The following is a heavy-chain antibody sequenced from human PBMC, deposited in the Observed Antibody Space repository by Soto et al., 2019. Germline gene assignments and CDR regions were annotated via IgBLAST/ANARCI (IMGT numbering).Heavy chain of an antibody. V-gene: IGHV1-46*04. Sequence: QVQLVQSGAEVRKPGASVKISCQASGYTFTNYYIHWVRQAPGHGLEWVGLINPDSGRTSFAQALRGRGTMATDTSTSTVYMEVSSLRSDGTAVYYCARGQLYGNGWLLDYWGQGTLVTVSS. D-gene: IGHD6-19*01. CDR1: GYTFTNYY. CDR2: INPDSGRT. J-gene: IGHJ4*02. CDR3: ARGQLYGNGWLLDY.